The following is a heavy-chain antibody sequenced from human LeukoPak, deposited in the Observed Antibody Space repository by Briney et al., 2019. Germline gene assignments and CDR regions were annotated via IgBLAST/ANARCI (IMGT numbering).Heavy chain of an antibody. CDR1: GYTFTGYY. V-gene: IGHV1-2*06. CDR2: INPNSGGT. J-gene: IGHJ5*02. D-gene: IGHD6-6*01. CDR3: ARGPRSMAARRGNWFDP. Sequence: AASVKVSCKASGYTFTGYYMHWVRQAPGQGLEWMGRINPNSGGTNYAQKFQGRVTMTRDTSISTAYMELSRLRSDDTAVYFCARGPRSMAARRGNWFDPWGQGTLVTVSS.